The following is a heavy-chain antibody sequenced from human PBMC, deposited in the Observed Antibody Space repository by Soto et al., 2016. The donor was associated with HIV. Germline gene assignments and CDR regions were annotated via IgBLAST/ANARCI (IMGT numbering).Heavy chain of an antibody. CDR3: ATGTLWFGEHRTPLDV. CDR1: GGTFSDYY. CDR2: VDTEDGDP. D-gene: IGHD3-10*01. Sequence: EVHLLQSGAEVKKPGTTVRIPCQISGGTFSDYYIHWVRQAPGGGLEWMGVVDTEDGDPIYAREFAGRVTITADADADTVYLRVRGLKSDDTAVYFCATGTLWFGEHRTPLDVWGKGTSVTVSS. J-gene: IGHJ6*04. V-gene: IGHV1-69-2*01.